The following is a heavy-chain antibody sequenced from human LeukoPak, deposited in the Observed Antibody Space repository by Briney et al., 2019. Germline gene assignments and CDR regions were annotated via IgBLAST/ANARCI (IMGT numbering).Heavy chain of an antibody. CDR2: INPNSGGT. CDR3: ARPHIVATIGDDAFDI. CDR1: GYTFTVYY. D-gene: IGHD5-12*01. V-gene: IGHV1-2*02. J-gene: IGHJ3*02. Sequence: APVRVSCKASGYTFTVYYMHLVRQAPGQGLEGRGWINPNSGGTNYAPKFQGSVTMTRDTSISTAYMELSRLRSDDTAVYYWARPHIVATIGDDAFDIWGQGTMVTVSS.